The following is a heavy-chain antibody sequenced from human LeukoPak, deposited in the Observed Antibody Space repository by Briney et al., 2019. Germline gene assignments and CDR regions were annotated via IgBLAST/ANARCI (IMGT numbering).Heavy chain of an antibody. J-gene: IGHJ5*02. CDR1: GYSFTSYW. CDR3: ARRFCGGSCYSGWFDP. D-gene: IGHD2-15*01. V-gene: IGHV5-51*01. CDR2: IYPGDSDT. Sequence: LGESLQISCKGSGYSFTSYWIGWVRQMPGKGLEWMGVIYPGDSDTRYSPSFQGQVTISADKSISTAYLQWSSLEASDTAMYYCARRFCGGSCYSGWFDPWGQGTLVTVSS.